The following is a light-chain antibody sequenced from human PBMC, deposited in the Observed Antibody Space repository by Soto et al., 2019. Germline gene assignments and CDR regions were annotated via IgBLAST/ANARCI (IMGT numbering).Light chain of an antibody. CDR2: DAS. CDR3: QQYNNWPPIT. Sequence: EIVLTQSPATLSLPPGERATLSCRASQSVSSYLAWYQPKPGQAPRLLIYDASNRATGIPARFSGSGSGTDFTLSISSLQSEDSAVYYCQQYNNWPPITFGQGTRLEI. CDR1: QSVSSY. J-gene: IGKJ5*01. V-gene: IGKV3-11*01.